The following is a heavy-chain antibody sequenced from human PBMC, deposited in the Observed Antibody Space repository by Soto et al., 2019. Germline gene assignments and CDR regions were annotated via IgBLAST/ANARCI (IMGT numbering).Heavy chain of an antibody. Sequence: GGSLILSCATSGFTFSSYAMSWVRQTPGKGLEWVSTLSGSGGTTYYADSVKGQFTISRDNSKSTLYLQMNSLRAEDTAVYYCARDYYRFNSGYGFSMDVWGQGTTVTVSS. J-gene: IGHJ6*02. CDR1: GFTFSSYA. V-gene: IGHV3-23*01. CDR2: LSGSGGTT. CDR3: ARDYYRFNSGYGFSMDV. D-gene: IGHD5-12*01.